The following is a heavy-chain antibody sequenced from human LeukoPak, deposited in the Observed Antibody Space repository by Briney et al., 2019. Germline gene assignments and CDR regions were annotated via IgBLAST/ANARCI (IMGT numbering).Heavy chain of an antibody. J-gene: IGHJ4*02. CDR1: GFTFSNYE. CDR3: ARVPYYYDSSGYDY. Sequence: GRSLRLSCAASGFTFSNYEMNWVRQAPGKGLEWVSYISSSGSTIYYADSVKGRFTISRDNAKNSLYLQMNSLRAEDTAVYYCARVPYYYDSSGYDYWGQGTLVTVSS. CDR2: ISSSGSTI. V-gene: IGHV3-48*03. D-gene: IGHD3-22*01.